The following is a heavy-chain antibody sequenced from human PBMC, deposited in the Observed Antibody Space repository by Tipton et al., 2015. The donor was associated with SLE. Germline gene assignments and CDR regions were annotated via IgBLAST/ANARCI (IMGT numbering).Heavy chain of an antibody. CDR1: GGSISSSSYY. D-gene: IGHD6-25*01. Sequence: TLSLTCTVSGGSISSSSYYWGWIRQPPGKGLEWIGSIYYSGSTYYNPSLKSRVTISVDTSRNQFSLKLSSVTAADTAVYYCVKDRRAAGYFDYWGQGTLVTVSS. CDR2: IYYSGST. V-gene: IGHV4-39*07. J-gene: IGHJ4*02. CDR3: VKDRRAAGYFDY.